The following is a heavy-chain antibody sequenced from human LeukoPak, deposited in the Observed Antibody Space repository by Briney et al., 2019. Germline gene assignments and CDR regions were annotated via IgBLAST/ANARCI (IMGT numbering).Heavy chain of an antibody. CDR3: ARHGQWLVMINY. CDR1: GGSISSSNYY. J-gene: IGHJ4*02. CDR2: IYYSGIT. Sequence: SETLSLTCTVSGGSISSSNYYWGWIRQPPGKGLEWIGSIYYSGITYYNPSLKSRVTISVDTSKNQFSLKLSSVTAADTAVYYCARHGQWLVMINYWGQGTPVTVSS. D-gene: IGHD6-19*01. V-gene: IGHV4-39*01.